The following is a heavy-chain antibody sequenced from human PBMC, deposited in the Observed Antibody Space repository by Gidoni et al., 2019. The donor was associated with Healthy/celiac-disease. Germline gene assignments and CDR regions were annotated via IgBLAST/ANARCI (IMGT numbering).Heavy chain of an antibody. V-gene: IGHV3-15*01. CDR2: IKSKTDGGTT. CDR1: GFTFSNAW. J-gene: IGHJ4*02. D-gene: IGHD3-22*01. CDR3: TTGRGFYYDSSGYYY. Sequence: EVQLVESGGGLVKPGGSLSLSCAASGFTFSNAWMSWVRQAPGKGLEWVGRIKSKTDGGTTDYAAPVKGRFTISRDDSKNTLYLQMNSLKTEDTAVYYCTTGRGFYYDSSGYYYWGQGTLVTVSS.